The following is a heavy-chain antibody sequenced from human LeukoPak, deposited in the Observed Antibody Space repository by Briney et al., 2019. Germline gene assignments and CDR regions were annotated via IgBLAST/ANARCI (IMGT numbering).Heavy chain of an antibody. CDR1: GYTFTSYG. J-gene: IGHJ4*02. V-gene: IGHV1-18*04. D-gene: IGHD3-9*01. CDR3: ARDPLRACYDILTGTQGNYFDY. Sequence: ASVKVSCKASGYTFTSYGISWVRQAPGQGLEWMGWISAYNGNTNYAQKLQGRVTMTTDTSTSTAYMELRSLRSDDTAVYYCARDPLRACYDILTGTQGNYFDYWGQGTLVTVSS. CDR2: ISAYNGNT.